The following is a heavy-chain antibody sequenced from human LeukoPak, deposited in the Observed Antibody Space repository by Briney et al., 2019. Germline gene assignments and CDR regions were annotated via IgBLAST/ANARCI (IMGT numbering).Heavy chain of an antibody. CDR3: ARAPYSSGAGGNWFDP. CDR2: ISVYNGNT. D-gene: IGHD6-19*01. J-gene: IGHJ5*02. V-gene: IGHV1-18*01. CDR1: GFTFTSSA. Sequence: ASVKVSCKASGFTFTSSAVQWVRQARGQRLEWMAWISVYNGNTNYAQKFQGRVTMTTDTSTSTAYMELRSLRSDDTAVYYCARAPYSSGAGGNWFDPWGQGTLVTVSS.